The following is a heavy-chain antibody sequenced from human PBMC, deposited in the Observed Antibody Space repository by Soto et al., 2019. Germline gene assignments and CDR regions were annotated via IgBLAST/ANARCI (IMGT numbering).Heavy chain of an antibody. CDR1: GFTFSSYA. CDR3: AKNLGYCSGGSCYSNYYYGMDV. CDR2: ISGSGGST. D-gene: IGHD2-15*01. V-gene: IGHV3-23*01. J-gene: IGHJ6*02. Sequence: GGSLRLSCAASGFTFSSYAMSWVRQAPGKGLEWVSAISGSGGSTYYADSVKGRFTISRDNSKNTLYLQMNSLRAEDTAVYYCAKNLGYCSGGSCYSNYYYGMDVWGQGTTVTVSS.